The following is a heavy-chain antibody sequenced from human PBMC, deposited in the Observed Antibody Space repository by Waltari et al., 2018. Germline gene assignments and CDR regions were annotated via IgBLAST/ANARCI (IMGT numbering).Heavy chain of an antibody. CDR3: AKSLEPDRLRYGMDV. V-gene: IGHV3-23*01. CDR1: GFPFRSYA. D-gene: IGHD6-6*01. CDR2: GNIGGGCT. J-gene: IGHJ6*02. Sequence: EVQLLESGGGLSQPGGSLRLSCAASGFPFRSYAMSWVRPAPGKGMVWVAGGNIGGGCTYCANSVRGRFTISRVNSKNTLYLQMYSLRAEDTAIYYCAKSLEPDRLRYGMDVWGQGTTVTVSS.